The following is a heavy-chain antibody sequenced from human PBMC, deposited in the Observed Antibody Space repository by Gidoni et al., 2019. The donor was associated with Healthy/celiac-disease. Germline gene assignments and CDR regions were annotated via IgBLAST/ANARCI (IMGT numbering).Heavy chain of an antibody. D-gene: IGHD6-13*01. CDR2: INPNSGGT. CDR1: GYTFTGYY. Sequence: QVQLVQSGAEVTKPGASVKVSCKASGYTFTGYYMHWERQAPGQGLEWMGWINPNSGGTNYAQKFQGRVTMTRDTSISTAYMELSRLRSDDTAVYYCARDHSSSWLEYFQHWGQGTLVTVSS. CDR3: ARDHSSSWLEYFQH. V-gene: IGHV1-2*02. J-gene: IGHJ1*01.